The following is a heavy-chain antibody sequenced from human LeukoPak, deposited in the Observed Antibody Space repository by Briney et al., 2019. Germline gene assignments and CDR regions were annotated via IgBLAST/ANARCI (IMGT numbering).Heavy chain of an antibody. CDR1: GFTFSSYG. V-gene: IGHV3-30*18. CDR2: ISYDGSNK. CDR3: AKPYCSGGSCYVSYFDY. D-gene: IGHD2-15*01. J-gene: IGHJ4*02. Sequence: GGSLRLSCAASGFTFSSYGMHWVRQAPGKGLEWVAVISYDGSNKYYADSVKGRFTISRDNSKNTLYLQMNSLRAEDTAVYYCAKPYCSGGSCYVSYFDYWGQGTLVTVSS.